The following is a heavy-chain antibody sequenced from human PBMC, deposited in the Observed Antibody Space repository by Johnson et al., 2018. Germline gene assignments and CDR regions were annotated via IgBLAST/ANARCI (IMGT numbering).Heavy chain of an antibody. D-gene: IGHD1-20*01. CDR2: IYPGDSDT. J-gene: IGHJ6*03. CDR1: GYSFTSYW. Sequence: VQLVQSGAEVKKPGESLKISCKGSGYSFTSYWIGWVRQMPGKGLEWMGIIYPGDSDTRYSPSFQGQVTLSADKSIITAYLQWSRLKAPDTAMDYCARHGGITGTTSYNYMDVWGKGTTVTVSS. CDR3: ARHGGITGTTSYNYMDV. V-gene: IGHV5-51*01.